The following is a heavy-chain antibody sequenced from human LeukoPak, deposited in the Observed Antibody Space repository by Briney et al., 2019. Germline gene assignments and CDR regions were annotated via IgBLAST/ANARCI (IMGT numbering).Heavy chain of an antibody. J-gene: IGHJ4*02. V-gene: IGHV1-8*01. D-gene: IGHD2-8*01. CDR2: MNPNSGNT. CDR1: GYTFTSYD. Sequence: ASVKVSCKASGYTFTSYDINWVRQATGQGLEWMGWMNPNSGNTGYAQKFQGRVTMTRNTSISTAYMELSSLRSEDTAVYYRARHAKYCTNGVCPKSIGYWGQGTLVTVSS. CDR3: ARHAKYCTNGVCPKSIGY.